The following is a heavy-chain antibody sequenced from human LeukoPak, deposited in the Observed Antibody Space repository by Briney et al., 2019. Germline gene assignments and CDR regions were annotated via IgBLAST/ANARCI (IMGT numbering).Heavy chain of an antibody. Sequence: SETLSLTCTVSGGSISSYYWSWIRQPPGKGLEWIGYFYYSGSTNYNPSPKSRVTISVDTSKNQFSLKLSSVTAADTAVYYCARGSRSWFDPWGQGTLVTVSS. CDR3: ARGSRSWFDP. J-gene: IGHJ5*02. CDR2: FYYSGST. CDR1: GGSISSYY. V-gene: IGHV4-59*01.